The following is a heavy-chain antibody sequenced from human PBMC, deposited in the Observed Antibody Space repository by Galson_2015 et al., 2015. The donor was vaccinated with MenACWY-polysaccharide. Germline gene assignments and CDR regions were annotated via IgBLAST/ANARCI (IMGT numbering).Heavy chain of an antibody. CDR2: IGTGYGT. D-gene: IGHD6-13*01. J-gene: IGHJ6*02. CDR1: GITFSSNA. V-gene: IGHV3-23*01. CDR3: AKFKYSSSWSSTHGMDV. Sequence: SLRLSCAASGITFSSNAITWVRRAPGKGLEWISGIGTGYGTYYAASVKGRFTISRDNSKSMVYLQMNSLRAEDTAIYYCAKFKYSSSWSSTHGMDVWGQGTTVTVSS.